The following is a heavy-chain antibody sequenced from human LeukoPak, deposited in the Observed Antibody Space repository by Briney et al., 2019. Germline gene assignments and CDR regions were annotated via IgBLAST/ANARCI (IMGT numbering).Heavy chain of an antibody. CDR2: IYYSGST. J-gene: IGHJ5*02. Sequence: SETLSLTCTVSGGSISNSSYYWGWIRQPPGKGLEWIGSIYYSGSTYYNPSLKSRVTISVDTSKNQFSLKLSSVTAADTAVYYCARAGLTGYFTDWFDPWGQGTLVTVSS. V-gene: IGHV4-39*07. CDR1: GGSISNSSYY. CDR3: ARAGLTGYFTDWFDP. D-gene: IGHD3-9*01.